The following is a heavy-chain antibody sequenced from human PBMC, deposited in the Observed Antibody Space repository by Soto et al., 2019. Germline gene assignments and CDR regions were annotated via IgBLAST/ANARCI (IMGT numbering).Heavy chain of an antibody. V-gene: IGHV4-30-4*01. J-gene: IGHJ4*02. CDR2: IYYSGST. CDR3: ARDAAFTPSSDYDFWSGYYDY. CDR1: GGSTSSGDYY. Sequence: SETLSLTCTVSGGSTSSGDYYWSWIRQPPGKGLEWIGYIYYSGSTYYNPSLKSRVTISVDTSKNQFSLKLSSVTAADTAVYYCARDAAFTPSSDYDFWSGYYDYWGQGTLVTVSS. D-gene: IGHD3-3*01.